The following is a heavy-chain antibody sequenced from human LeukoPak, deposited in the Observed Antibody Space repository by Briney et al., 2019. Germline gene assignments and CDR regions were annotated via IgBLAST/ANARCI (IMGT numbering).Heavy chain of an antibody. CDR3: AKDIKGSSGWYAFDY. D-gene: IGHD6-19*01. CDR2: ISWNSGSI. V-gene: IGHV3-9*01. J-gene: IGHJ4*02. CDR1: GFTFDDYA. Sequence: GRSLRLSCAASGFTFDDYAMHWVRQAPGKGLEWVSGISWNSGSIGYADSVKGRFTIARDNAKNSLYLQMNSLRAEDTALYYCAKDIKGSSGWYAFDYWGQGTLITVSP.